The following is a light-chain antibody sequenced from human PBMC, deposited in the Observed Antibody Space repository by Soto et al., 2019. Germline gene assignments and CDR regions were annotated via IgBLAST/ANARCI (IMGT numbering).Light chain of an antibody. CDR3: QQGYSTPT. CDR1: QSISSW. J-gene: IGKJ1*01. Sequence: DIQMTQSPSTLSASVGDRVTITCRASQSISSWLAWYQQKPGKAPKLLIYDASSLQSGVPSRFSGSGSGTDFTLTISSLQPEDFATYYCQQGYSTPTFGQGTKVDIK. V-gene: IGKV1-39*01. CDR2: DAS.